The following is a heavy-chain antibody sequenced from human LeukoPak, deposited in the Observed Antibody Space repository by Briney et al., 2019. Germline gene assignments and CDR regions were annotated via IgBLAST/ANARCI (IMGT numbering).Heavy chain of an antibody. J-gene: IGHJ4*02. CDR3: AKVGGYSYGWSFVGD. CDR1: GFTFSSYG. D-gene: IGHD5-18*01. CDR2: IWYDGSNK. Sequence: PGGSLRLSCAASGFTFSSYGMHWVRQAPGKGLEWVAVIWYDGSNKYYADSVKGRFTISRDNSKNTLYLQMNSLRAEDTAVYYCAKVGGYSYGWSFVGDWGQGTLVTVSS. V-gene: IGHV3-33*06.